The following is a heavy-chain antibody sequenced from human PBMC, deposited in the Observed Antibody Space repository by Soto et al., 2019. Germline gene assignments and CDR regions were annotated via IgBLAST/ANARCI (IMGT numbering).Heavy chain of an antibody. Sequence: GGSLRLSCAASGFTFSSYAMSWVRQAPGKGLEWVSAISGSGGSKYYADSVTGRFTISRDNSKNTLYLQMNSLRAGDTAVYYCARKWPCGSSCYFDLWGRGTLVTVSS. CDR3: ARKWPCGSSCYFDL. D-gene: IGHD6-25*01. CDR1: GFTFSSYA. CDR2: ISGSGGSK. V-gene: IGHV3-23*01. J-gene: IGHJ2*01.